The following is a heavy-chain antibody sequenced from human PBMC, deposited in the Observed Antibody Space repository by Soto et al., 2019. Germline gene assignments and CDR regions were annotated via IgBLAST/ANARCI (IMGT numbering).Heavy chain of an antibody. CDR3: ARGGLQHAFDI. CDR2: IRDKDRSYTT. Sequence: GGSLRLSCAASGFTFSTYWMHWVRQAPGKGLEWVGHIRDKDRSYTTDYAASVRGRFTISRDDSKNSLSLQMNSLTTEDTAVYYCARGGLQHAFDIWGQGTMVTVSS. J-gene: IGHJ3*02. V-gene: IGHV3-72*01. D-gene: IGHD2-21*02. CDR1: GFTFSTYW.